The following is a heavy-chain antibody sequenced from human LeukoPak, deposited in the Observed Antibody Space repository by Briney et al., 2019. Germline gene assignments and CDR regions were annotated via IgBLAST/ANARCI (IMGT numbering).Heavy chain of an antibody. J-gene: IGHJ6*02. V-gene: IGHV3-74*01. Sequence: GSLRLSCAASGFTFSSYWMHWVRQAPGKGLVWVSRINSDGSTTSYADSVMGRFTISRDNAKNTLYLQMNSLRAEDTAVYYCARAEYYYDSSGYSPGYYGMDVWGQGTTVTVSS. CDR2: INSDGSTT. CDR1: GFTFSSYW. CDR3: ARAEYYYDSSGYSPGYYGMDV. D-gene: IGHD3-22*01.